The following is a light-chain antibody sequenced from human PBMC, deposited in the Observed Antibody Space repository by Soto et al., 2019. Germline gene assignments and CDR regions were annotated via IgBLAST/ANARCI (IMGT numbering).Light chain of an antibody. Sequence: AIQMTPSPSSLSASVGDRVTITCRASQGIGTELGWYQLKPGKAPKLLVYGASTLQSGVLPRFSGSGSGTDFTLTISSLQPDDFATYYCLQDFSYPRTFGQGTKVDIK. CDR3: LQDFSYPRT. V-gene: IGKV1-6*02. J-gene: IGKJ1*01. CDR2: GAS. CDR1: QGIGTE.